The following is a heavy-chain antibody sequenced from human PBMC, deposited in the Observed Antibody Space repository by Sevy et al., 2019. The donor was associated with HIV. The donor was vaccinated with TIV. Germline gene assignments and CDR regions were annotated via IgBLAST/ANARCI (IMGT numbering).Heavy chain of an antibody. CDR3: ARDKGQGWFDP. Sequence: GGSLRLSCAASGFTFSNYWMSWVRQAPGKGLEWVTNIKQDGSEEYYVDSVKGRFTISRDKAKNSLSLQMNSLRAGDTEMCYCARDKGQGWFDPWGQGTLVTVSS. V-gene: IGHV3-7*01. CDR2: IKQDGSEE. J-gene: IGHJ5*02. CDR1: GFTFSNYW.